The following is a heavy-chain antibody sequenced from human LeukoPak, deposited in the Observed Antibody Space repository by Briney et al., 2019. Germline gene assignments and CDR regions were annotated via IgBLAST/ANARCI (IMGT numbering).Heavy chain of an antibody. CDR3: ARDLGIVGATWFDP. Sequence: ASVKVSCKASGYTFTSYGISWVRQAPGQGLEWMGWISAYNGNTNYAQKLQGRVTMTTDTSTSKAYMELRSLRSDDTAVYYCARDLGIVGATWFDPWGQGTLVTVSS. V-gene: IGHV1-18*01. CDR1: GYTFTSYG. J-gene: IGHJ5*02. D-gene: IGHD1-26*01. CDR2: ISAYNGNT.